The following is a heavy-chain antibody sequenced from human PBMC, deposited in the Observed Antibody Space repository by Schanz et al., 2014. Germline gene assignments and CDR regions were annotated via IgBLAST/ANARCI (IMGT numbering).Heavy chain of an antibody. CDR3: AKGRFGELSAFDI. J-gene: IGHJ3*02. V-gene: IGHV1-24*01. CDR2: FDPKKGEA. Sequence: QVQLVQSGAEVKKPGASVKVSCKVSGSIFSKLLMHWVRQGPAKGLEWMGGFDPKKGEAIYAQKFQGRVTMTEDTSTGTAYMELRSLTSEDAAVYYCAKGRFGELSAFDIWGRGTMVTVSS. D-gene: IGHD3-10*01. CDR1: GSIFSKLL.